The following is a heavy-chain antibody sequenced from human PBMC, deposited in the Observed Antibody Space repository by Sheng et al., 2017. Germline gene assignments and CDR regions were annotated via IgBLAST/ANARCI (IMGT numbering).Heavy chain of an antibody. V-gene: IGHV4-59*01. CDR1: GGSLSSYY. J-gene: IGHJ3*02. D-gene: IGHD2-15*01. CDR3: ARGYCSGGSCYNAFDI. CDR2: MHNSGST. Sequence: QVQLQGSGPGLVKPSETLSLTCTVSGGSLSSYYWSWIRQPPEKGLEWIGYMHNSGSTNYNPSLKSRVTISVDTSKNQFSLKLSSVTAADTAMYFCARGYCSGGSCYNAFDIWGQGTKVTVSS.